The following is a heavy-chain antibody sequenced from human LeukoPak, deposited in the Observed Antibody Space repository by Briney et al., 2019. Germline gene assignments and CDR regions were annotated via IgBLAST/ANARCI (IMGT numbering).Heavy chain of an antibody. CDR2: INPDSGGT. J-gene: IGHJ4*02. Sequence: SVNVSCKASGYTFTGYYMHWVRQAPGQGLEWMGWINPDSGGTNYAQKFQGRVTMTRDTSISTAYMELSRLRSDDTAVYYCARAVLWFGESPFDYWGQGTLVTVSS. V-gene: IGHV1-2*02. CDR3: ARAVLWFGESPFDY. D-gene: IGHD3-10*01. CDR1: GYTFTGYY.